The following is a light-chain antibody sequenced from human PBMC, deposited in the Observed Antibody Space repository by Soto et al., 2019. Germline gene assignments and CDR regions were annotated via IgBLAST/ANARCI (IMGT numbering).Light chain of an antibody. CDR3: MQGTHWPWT. CDR1: QSLIHSDGNTY. CDR2: EVS. Sequence: DVVMTQSPLSLPVTLGQPASISCRSSQSLIHSDGNTYLGWFQQRPGQSPRRLIYEVSDRAAGVPDRFTGSGSGTDFSLNISRVEAEDVRVYYCMQGTHWPWTFGQGTEVEIK. J-gene: IGKJ1*01. V-gene: IGKV2-30*02.